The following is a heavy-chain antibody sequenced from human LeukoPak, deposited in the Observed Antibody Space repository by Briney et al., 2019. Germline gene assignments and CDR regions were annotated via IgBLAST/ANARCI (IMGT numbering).Heavy chain of an antibody. J-gene: IGHJ3*02. CDR3: ARGGLVRGTINSLIGFDI. D-gene: IGHD3-10*01. Sequence: PSETLSLTCTVSGYSISSGYYWGWIRQSPSRGLEWLGRTYYRSKWYNDDAGSVKSRITINADTAKNQFSLQLNSVTPEDAALYYCARGGLVRGTINSLIGFDIWGQGIMVTVSS. CDR2: TYYRSKWYN. V-gene: IGHV6-1*01. CDR1: GYSISSGYY.